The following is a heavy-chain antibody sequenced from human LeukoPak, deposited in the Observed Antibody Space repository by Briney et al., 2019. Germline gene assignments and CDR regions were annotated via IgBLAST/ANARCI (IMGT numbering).Heavy chain of an antibody. CDR3: ARDYSNYYYYYMDV. CDR1: GGSISSSSYY. V-gene: IGHV4-39*07. CDR2: IYYRGST. J-gene: IGHJ6*03. Sequence: SETLSLTCTVSGGSISSSSYYWGWIRQPPGKGLEWIGSIYYRGSTYYNPSLKSRVTISVDTSKNQFSLKLSSVTAADTAVYYCARDYSNYYYYYMDVWGKGTTVTVSS. D-gene: IGHD4-11*01.